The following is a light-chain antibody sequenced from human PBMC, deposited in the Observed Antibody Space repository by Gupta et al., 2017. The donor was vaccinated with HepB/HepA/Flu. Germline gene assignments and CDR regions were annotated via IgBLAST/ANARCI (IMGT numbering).Light chain of an antibody. CDR3: QHNSKYPMT. CDR2: RAS. Sequence: LQMTPSPSTLSASLGDRVTITCRASQSIRRWLAWYQQKPGKAPNLLIYRASSLHTGVPASFSGSGSGTEFTLSISSLKPDDFATYYCQHNSKYPMTFGQGTKVEIK. J-gene: IGKJ1*01. V-gene: IGKV1-5*03. CDR1: QSIRRW.